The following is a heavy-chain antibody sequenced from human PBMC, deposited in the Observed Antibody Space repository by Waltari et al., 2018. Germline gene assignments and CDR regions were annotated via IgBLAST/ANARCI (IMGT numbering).Heavy chain of an antibody. V-gene: IGHV3-53*01. CDR3: ARVVYYDFWSAYGGWFDP. Sequence: EVQLVESGGGLIQPGGSLRLSCAASGFTVSSNYLSCVLQAQGGGLEWVSVIYSGGSTYYADSVKGRFTISRDNSKNTLYLQMNSLRAEDTAVYYCARVVYYDFWSAYGGWFDPWGQGTLVTVSS. J-gene: IGHJ5*02. CDR2: IYSGGST. CDR1: GFTVSSNY. D-gene: IGHD3-3*01.